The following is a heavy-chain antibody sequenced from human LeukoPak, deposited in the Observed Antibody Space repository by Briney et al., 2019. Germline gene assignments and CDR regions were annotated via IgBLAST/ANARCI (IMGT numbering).Heavy chain of an antibody. J-gene: IGHJ4*02. D-gene: IGHD5-24*01. CDR2: ISAYNGNT. Sequence: ASVKVSCKASGYTFTSYGINWVRQALGQGLEWMGWISAYNGNTNYAQNLQGRVTMTTDTSTSTAYMELRSLRSDDTAVYYCARVHRYNPYYFDYWGQGTLVTVSP. CDR3: ARVHRYNPYYFDY. V-gene: IGHV1-18*01. CDR1: GYTFTSYG.